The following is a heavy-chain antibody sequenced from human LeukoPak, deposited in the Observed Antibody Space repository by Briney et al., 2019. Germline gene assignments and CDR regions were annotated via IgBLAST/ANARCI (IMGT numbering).Heavy chain of an antibody. CDR1: GXSISSGGYY. J-gene: IGHJ5*02. Sequence: SETLSLTCTVSGXSISSGGYYWSWIRQHPGKGLEWIGYIYYSGSTYYNPSLKSRVTISVDTSKNQFSLKLSSVTAADTAVYYCARGGPIFGVVIGGAWFDPWGQGTLVTVSS. D-gene: IGHD3-3*01. V-gene: IGHV4-31*03. CDR3: ARGGPIFGVVIGGAWFDP. CDR2: IYYSGST.